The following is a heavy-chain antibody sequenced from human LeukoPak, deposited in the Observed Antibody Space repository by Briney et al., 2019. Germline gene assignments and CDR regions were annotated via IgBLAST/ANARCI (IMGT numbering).Heavy chain of an antibody. V-gene: IGHV4-59*08. CDR3: TSSDYDYYAMDV. D-gene: IGHD6-6*01. CDR1: GASISSYS. Sequence: SETLSLTCTVSGASISSYSWSWIRQPPGKGLEWIGSIYYTGSTNYNPSLRSRVTISIDTSKNQFSLKLTSVTAADTAMYYCTSSDYDYYAMDVWGQGTTVTVSS. CDR2: IYYTGST. J-gene: IGHJ6*02.